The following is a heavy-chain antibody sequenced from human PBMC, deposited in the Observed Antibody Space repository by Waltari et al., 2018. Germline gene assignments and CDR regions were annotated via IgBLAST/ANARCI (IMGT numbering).Heavy chain of an antibody. CDR3: AKSWATSTDAFDI. CDR2: ISGIGGST. V-gene: IGHV3-23*01. CDR1: GFTFSSYA. Sequence: EVQLLESGGGLVQPGGSLRLSCAASGFTFSSYAMSWVRQAPGKGLEWVSAISGIGGSTYYADAVKGRFTISRDNSKNTLYLQMNSLRAEDTAVYYCAKSWATSTDAFDIWGQGTMVTVSS. J-gene: IGHJ3*02. D-gene: IGHD3-16*01.